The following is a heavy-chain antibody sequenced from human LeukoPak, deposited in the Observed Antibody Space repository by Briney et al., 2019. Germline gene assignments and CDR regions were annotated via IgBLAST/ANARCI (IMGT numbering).Heavy chain of an antibody. CDR3: ARRITYYYDSSGSAIDY. Sequence: ASVKVSCMASGYTFTGYYMHWVRQAPGQGLERMGWINPNSGGTNYAQTFQGRVTVTRDTSISTAYMELSRLRSDDTAVYYCARRITYYYDSSGSAIDYWGQGTLVTVSS. J-gene: IGHJ4*02. CDR2: INPNSGGT. CDR1: GYTFTGYY. V-gene: IGHV1-2*02. D-gene: IGHD3-22*01.